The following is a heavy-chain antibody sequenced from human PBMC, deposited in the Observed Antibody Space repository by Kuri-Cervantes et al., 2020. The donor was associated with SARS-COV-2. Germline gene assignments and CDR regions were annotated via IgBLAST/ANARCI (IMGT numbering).Heavy chain of an antibody. D-gene: IGHD3-9*01. CDR3: ARGTRYFEN. V-gene: IGHV4-59*08. Sequence: SETLSLTCTVSGGPISSYYWSWIRQPPGKGLEWIGYIYYSGSTNYNPSLKSRVTLSVDTSKNQFSLKLSSVTAADTAVYYCARGTRYFENWGQGTLVTVSS. CDR1: GGPISSYY. J-gene: IGHJ4*02. CDR2: IYYSGST.